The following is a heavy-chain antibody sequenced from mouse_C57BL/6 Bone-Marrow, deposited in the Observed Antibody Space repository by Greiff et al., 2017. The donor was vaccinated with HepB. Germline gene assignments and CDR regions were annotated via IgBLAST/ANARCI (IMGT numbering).Heavy chain of an antibody. J-gene: IGHJ2*01. CDR2: IYPGDGDT. V-gene: IGHV1-82*01. CDR1: GYAFSSSW. CDR3: ARWPSTMVTTRDY. Sequence: QVQLQQSGPELVKPGASVKISCKASGYAFSSSWMNWVKQRPGKGLEWIGRIYPGDGDTNYNGKFKGKATLTADKSSSTAYMQLSSLTSEDSAVYFCARWPSTMVTTRDYWGQGTTLTVSS. D-gene: IGHD2-2*01.